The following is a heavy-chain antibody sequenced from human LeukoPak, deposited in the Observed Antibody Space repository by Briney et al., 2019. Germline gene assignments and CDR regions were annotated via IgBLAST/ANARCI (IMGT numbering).Heavy chain of an antibody. CDR2: ISGRGGAT. Sequence: PGGSLRLSCAASGFIFSSYGMSWVRQAPGKGLEWVSGISGRGGATYSADSVKGRLTISRDNSKNTLYLHMNSLRAEDTAIYYCAKSQSLLSLGGPFDSWSQGTLVTVSS. J-gene: IGHJ4*02. CDR3: AKSQSLLSLGGPFDS. D-gene: IGHD3-16*01. V-gene: IGHV3-23*01. CDR1: GFIFSSYG.